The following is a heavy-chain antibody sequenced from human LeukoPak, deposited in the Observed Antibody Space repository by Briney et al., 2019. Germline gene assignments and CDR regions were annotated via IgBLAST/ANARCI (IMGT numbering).Heavy chain of an antibody. J-gene: IGHJ4*02. CDR1: GGSFSGYY. CDR2: INHSGST. D-gene: IGHD2-2*01. CDR3: ARGGSTSSIGGLTDY. V-gene: IGHV4-34*09. Sequence: SETLSLTCAVYGGSFSGYYWGWIRQPPGKGLEWIGEINHSGSTYYNPSLKSRVTISVDTSKNQFSLKLSSVTAADTAVYYCARGGSTSSIGGLTDYWGQGTLVTVSS.